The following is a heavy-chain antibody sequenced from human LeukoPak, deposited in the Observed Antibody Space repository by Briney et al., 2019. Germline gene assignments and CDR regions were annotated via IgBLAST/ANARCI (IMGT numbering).Heavy chain of an antibody. CDR3: AKDGDIVASIGLFDY. Sequence: GGSLRLSCAASGFTFSSYGMHWVLQAPGKGLEWVAVIWYDGSNKYYADSVKGRFTISRDNSKNTLYLQMNSLRAEDTAVYYCAKDGDIVASIGLFDYWGQGTLVTVSS. CDR2: IWYDGSNK. CDR1: GFTFSSYG. D-gene: IGHD5-12*01. V-gene: IGHV3-33*06. J-gene: IGHJ4*02.